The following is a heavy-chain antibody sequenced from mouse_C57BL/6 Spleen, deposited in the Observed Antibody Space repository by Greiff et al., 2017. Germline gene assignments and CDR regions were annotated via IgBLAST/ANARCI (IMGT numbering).Heavy chain of an antibody. CDR3: ASYGRSCGWFAY. Sequence: VQLQQSGAELARPGASVKMSCKASGYTFTSYTMHWVKQRPGQGLEWIGYINPSSGYTKYNQKFKDKATLTADKSSSTAYMQLSSLTSEDSAVYYCASYGRSCGWFAYWGQETLDTVCA. CDR2: INPSSGYT. V-gene: IGHV1-4*01. D-gene: IGHD1-1*01. CDR1: GYTFTSYT. J-gene: IGHJ3*01.